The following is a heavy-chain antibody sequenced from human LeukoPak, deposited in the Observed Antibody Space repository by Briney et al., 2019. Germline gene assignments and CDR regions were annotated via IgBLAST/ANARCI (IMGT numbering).Heavy chain of an antibody. J-gene: IGHJ4*02. CDR1: GYTFTSYG. V-gene: IGHV1-18*01. CDR2: ISAYNGNT. Sequence: ASVKVSCKASGYTFTSYGISWVRQAPGQGLEWMGWISAYNGNTNYAQKLQGRVTMATDTSTSTAYMELRSLRSDDTAVYYCARDLYYYDSSGYSRDLDYWGQGTLVTVSS. D-gene: IGHD3-22*01. CDR3: ARDLYYYDSSGYSRDLDY.